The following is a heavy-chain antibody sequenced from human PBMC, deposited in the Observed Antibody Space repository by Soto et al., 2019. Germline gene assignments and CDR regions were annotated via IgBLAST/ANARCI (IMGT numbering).Heavy chain of an antibody. CDR3: SGEDVVGATGRYFDY. V-gene: IGHV1-3*01. D-gene: IGHD1-26*01. CDR1: GYTFTNYA. CDR2: INAGNGIT. J-gene: IGHJ4*02. Sequence: QVQLVQSGAEVKKPGASVKVSCKASGYTFTNYAMHWVRQAPGQRLEWMGWINAGNGITKYSQKFQGRVTITGDTSASTAFMELSSLRSEDTAVYYCSGEDVVGATGRYFDYWGQGTLVTVSS.